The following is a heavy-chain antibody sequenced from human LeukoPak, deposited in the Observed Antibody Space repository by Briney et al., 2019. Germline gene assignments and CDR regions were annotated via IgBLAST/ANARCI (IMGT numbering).Heavy chain of an antibody. V-gene: IGHV3-33*08. CDR3: ARGTPYDSSGYCYEGTPFDI. Sequence: GGSLRLSCAASGFTVSSNYMSWVRQAPGKGLVWVAVIWYDGSNKYYADSVKGRFTISRDNSKNTLYLQMNSMRAEDTAVYYCARGTPYDSSGYCYEGTPFDIWGQGTMVTVSS. CDR2: IWYDGSNK. D-gene: IGHD3-22*01. J-gene: IGHJ3*02. CDR1: GFTVSSNY.